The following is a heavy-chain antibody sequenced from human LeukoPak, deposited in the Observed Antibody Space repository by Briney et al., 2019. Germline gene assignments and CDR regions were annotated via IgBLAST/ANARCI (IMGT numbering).Heavy chain of an antibody. D-gene: IGHD3-22*01. CDR2: IYYSGST. Sequence: PSETLSLTCTVSGGSISSYYWGWIRQPPGKGLEWIGSIYYSGSTYYNPSLKSRVTISVDTSKNQFSLKLSSVTAADTAVYYCAREGASITMIVVVISNWFDPWGQGTLVTVSS. CDR3: AREGASITMIVVVISNWFDP. J-gene: IGHJ5*02. CDR1: GGSISSYY. V-gene: IGHV4-39*07.